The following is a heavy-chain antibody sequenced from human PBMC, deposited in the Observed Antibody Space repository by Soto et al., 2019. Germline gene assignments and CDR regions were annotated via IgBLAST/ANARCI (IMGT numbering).Heavy chain of an antibody. CDR2: INAGNGNT. Sequence: QVQLVQSGAEERKPGASVKVSCKASGYTFTSYAMHWVRQAPGQRLEWMAWINAGNGNTKYSQKFQVRVTITRDTSARTPYMELISLSSEDTSVYSCARCAAGFDYSGQGPLFTVSS. D-gene: IGHD6-13*01. V-gene: IGHV1-3*05. J-gene: IGHJ4*02. CDR3: ARCAAGFDY. CDR1: GYTFTSYA.